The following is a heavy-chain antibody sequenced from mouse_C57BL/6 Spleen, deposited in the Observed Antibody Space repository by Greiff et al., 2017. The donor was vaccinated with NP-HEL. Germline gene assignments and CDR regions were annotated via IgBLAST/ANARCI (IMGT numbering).Heavy chain of an antibody. D-gene: IGHD1-1*01. V-gene: IGHV2-5*01. CDR1: GFSLTSYG. J-gene: IGHJ4*01. CDR2: IWRGGST. CDR3: AKNRDYYGSSYYAMDY. Sequence: VKLMESGPGLVQPSQSLSITCTVSGFSLTSYGVHWVRQSPGKGLEWLGVIWRGGSTDYNAAFMSRLSITKDNSTSQVFFKMNSLQADDTAIYYCAKNRDYYGSSYYAMDYWGQGTSVTVSS.